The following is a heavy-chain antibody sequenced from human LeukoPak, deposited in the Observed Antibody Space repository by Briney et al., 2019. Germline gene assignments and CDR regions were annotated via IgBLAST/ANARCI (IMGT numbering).Heavy chain of an antibody. V-gene: IGHV3-23*01. D-gene: IGHD3-22*01. CDR1: GFTFSSYA. Sequence: GGSLRLSCAASGFTFSSYAMSWVRQAPGKGLEWVSAISGSGGSTYYADSVKGRFTISRDNSKNTLYLQMNSLRAEDTAVYYCAKGDLVTYYYDSSGYSLFDYWGQGTLVTVSS. CDR3: AKGDLVTYYYDSSGYSLFDY. CDR2: ISGSGGST. J-gene: IGHJ4*02.